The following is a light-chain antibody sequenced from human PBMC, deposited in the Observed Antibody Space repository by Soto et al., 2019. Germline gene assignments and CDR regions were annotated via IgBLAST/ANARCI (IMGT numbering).Light chain of an antibody. CDR3: ISSTVSRSYV. Sequence: QSVLAQPASVSGSPGQSVTISCSGTSSDIGTYDHVAWFQQFPGKTPKLMIYSVSNRPSGVSYRFSGSKSGNTASLTISGLQAEDEAHSYCISSTVSRSYVFGTGTKVTVL. V-gene: IGLV2-14*01. CDR2: SVS. J-gene: IGLJ1*01. CDR1: SSDIGTYDH.